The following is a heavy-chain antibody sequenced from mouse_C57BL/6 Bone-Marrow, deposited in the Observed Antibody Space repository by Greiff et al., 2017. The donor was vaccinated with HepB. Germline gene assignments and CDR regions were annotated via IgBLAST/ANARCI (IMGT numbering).Heavy chain of an antibody. J-gene: IGHJ1*03. CDR2: IRSKSNNYAT. V-gene: IGHV10-1*01. CDR3: VRPSQGYFDV. Sequence: EVQGVESGGGLVQPKGSLKLSCAASGFSFNTYAMNWVRQAPGKGLEWVARIRSKSNNYATYYADSVKDRFTISRDDSESMLYLQMNNLKTEDTAMYYCVRPSQGYFDVWGTGTTVTVSS. CDR1: GFSFNTYA.